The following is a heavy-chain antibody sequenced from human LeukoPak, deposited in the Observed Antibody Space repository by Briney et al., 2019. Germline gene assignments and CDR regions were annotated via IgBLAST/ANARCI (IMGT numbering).Heavy chain of an antibody. CDR1: GYTFTSYY. CDR2: INPSGGST. V-gene: IGHV1-46*01. D-gene: IGHD3-22*01. CDR3: ARGVLDYYDSSRSKYFQH. Sequence: ASVKVSCKASGYTFTSYYMHWVRQAPGQGLEWMGIINPSGGSTSYAQKFQGRVTMTRDTSTSTVYMELSSLRSEDTAVYYCARGVLDYYDSSRSKYFQHWGQGTLVTVSS. J-gene: IGHJ1*01.